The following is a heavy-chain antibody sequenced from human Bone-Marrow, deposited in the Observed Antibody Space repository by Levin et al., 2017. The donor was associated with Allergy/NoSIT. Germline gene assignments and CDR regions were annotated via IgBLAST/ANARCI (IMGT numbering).Heavy chain of an antibody. CDR1: GFAFSNFG. CDR2: ISYDGNKK. CDR3: ARGHCSTTSCSGIDY. V-gene: IGHV3-30*03. D-gene: IGHD2-2*01. Sequence: GGSLRLSCAASGFAFSNFGMFWVRQAPGKGLEWVALISYDGNKKYYGDSVKGRDTISRDNSKNTVYLQMNSLRPEDTAVYYCARGHCSTTSCSGIDYWGQGILVTVSS. J-gene: IGHJ4*02.